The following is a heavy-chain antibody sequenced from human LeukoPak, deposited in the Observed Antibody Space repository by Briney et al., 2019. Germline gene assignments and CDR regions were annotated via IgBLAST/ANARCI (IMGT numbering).Heavy chain of an antibody. D-gene: IGHD3-16*01. J-gene: IGHJ4*02. Sequence: GGSLRLFCVASGFIFSSHAMHWVRQAPGKGLEWVSVISYDGSNKYYAESVKGRFTISRDNSKNTLYLQMNSLRAEDTAVYYCARESQGGGISLDYWGQGTLVTVSS. CDR1: GFIFSSHA. CDR3: ARESQGGGISLDY. V-gene: IGHV3-30-3*01. CDR2: ISYDGSNK.